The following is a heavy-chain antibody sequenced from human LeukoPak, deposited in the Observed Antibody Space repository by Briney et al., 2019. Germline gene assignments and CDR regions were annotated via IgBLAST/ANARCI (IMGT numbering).Heavy chain of an antibody. CDR1: GFSFSSYS. CDR2: ISSSSGSI. CDR3: ARTRSSSDWCFDP. Sequence: GGSLRLSCAASGFSFSSYSMNWVRQAPGKGLEWVSYISSSSGSIYYADSVKGRFTISRDNAKNSLYLQMNSLRDEDTAVYFCARTRSSSDWCFDPWGQGTRVTISS. D-gene: IGHD6-6*01. J-gene: IGHJ5*02. V-gene: IGHV3-48*02.